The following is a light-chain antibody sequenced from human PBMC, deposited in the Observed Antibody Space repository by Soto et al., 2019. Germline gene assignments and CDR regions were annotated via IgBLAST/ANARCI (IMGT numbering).Light chain of an antibody. V-gene: IGKV3-15*01. CDR1: QSVSSN. J-gene: IGKJ4*01. CDR3: QQYYNWPLT. CDR2: GAS. Sequence: EIVMTQSPATLSVSPGERATLSCRASQSVSSNLAWYQQKPGQAPRLLIYGASTRGTGIPARFSGSGSGTEFTLTISSLQSEDFAVYYCQQYYNWPLTFGGGTKVEIK.